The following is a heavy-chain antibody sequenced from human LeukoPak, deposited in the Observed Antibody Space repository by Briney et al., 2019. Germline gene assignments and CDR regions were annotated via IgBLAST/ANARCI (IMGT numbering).Heavy chain of an antibody. CDR3: ARGYYGSVNNWFDP. CDR2: INHSGST. Sequence: SETLSLTCAVYGGSFSGYYWSWIRQPPGKGLEWMGEINHSGSTNYNPSLKSRVTISVDTSKNQFSLKLSSVTAADTAVYYCARGYYGSVNNWFDPWGQGTLVTVSS. J-gene: IGHJ5*02. D-gene: IGHD3-10*01. V-gene: IGHV4-34*01. CDR1: GGSFSGYY.